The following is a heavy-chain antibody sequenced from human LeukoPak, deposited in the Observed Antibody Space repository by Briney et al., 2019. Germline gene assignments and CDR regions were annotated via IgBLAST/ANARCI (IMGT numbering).Heavy chain of an antibody. CDR2: ISGSGENI. Sequence: PGGSLRLSCAASGFTFSAYSMTWVRQTPGKGPEWVSTISGSGENIYFADSMKGRFTISRDNSKNSLSLQLNSLRAEDTAIYYCARLQGPYGQWLPFDYWGQGTLVTVSS. D-gene: IGHD5-18*01. J-gene: IGHJ4*02. V-gene: IGHV3-23*01. CDR1: GFTFSAYS. CDR3: ARLQGPYGQWLPFDY.